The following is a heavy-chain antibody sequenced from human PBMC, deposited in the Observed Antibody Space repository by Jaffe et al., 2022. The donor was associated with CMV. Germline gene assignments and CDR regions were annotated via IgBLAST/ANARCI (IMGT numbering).Heavy chain of an antibody. V-gene: IGHV5-51*01. J-gene: IGHJ1*01. Sequence: EVQLVQSGAEVKKPGESLKISCKGSGYSFTSYWIGWVRQMPGKGLEWMGIIYPGDSDTRYSPSFQGQVTISADKSISTAYLQWSSLKASDTAMYYCARTGYSSSWYSEYFQHWGQGTLVTVSS. CDR1: GYSFTSYW. CDR3: ARTGYSSSWYSEYFQH. D-gene: IGHD6-13*01. CDR2: IYPGDSDT.